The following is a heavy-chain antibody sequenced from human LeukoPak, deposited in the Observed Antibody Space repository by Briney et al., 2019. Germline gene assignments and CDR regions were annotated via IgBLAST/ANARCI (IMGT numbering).Heavy chain of an antibody. CDR2: INYSGTT. V-gene: IGHV4-39*01. CDR1: DDSITSYY. D-gene: IGHD3-16*01. Sequence: SETLSLTCTVSDDSITSYYWIWLRQPPGKGLEFIVGINYSGTTYYNPSLKSRVTLSIDTSKNQFSLNLNSVTAADTAVYYCARRRGGHNWFDPWGQGTLVTVSS. CDR3: ARRRGGHNWFDP. J-gene: IGHJ5*02.